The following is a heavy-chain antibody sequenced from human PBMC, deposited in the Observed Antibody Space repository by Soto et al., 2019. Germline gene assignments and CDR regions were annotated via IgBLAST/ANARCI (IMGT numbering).Heavy chain of an antibody. V-gene: IGHV3-23*01. Sequence: GGSLRLSCAASGFTFSSYAMSWVRQAPGKGLERVSAISGSGGSTYYADSVKGRFTISRDNSKNTLYLQMNSLRAEDTAVYYCAKAPAIYYYYGMDVWGQGTTVTVSS. J-gene: IGHJ6*02. CDR3: AKAPAIYYYYGMDV. CDR2: ISGSGGST. D-gene: IGHD2-2*01. CDR1: GFTFSSYA.